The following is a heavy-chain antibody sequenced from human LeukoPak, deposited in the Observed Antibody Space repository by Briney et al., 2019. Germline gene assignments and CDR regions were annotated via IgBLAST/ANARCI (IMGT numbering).Heavy chain of an antibody. Sequence: ASVKVSCKASGYTFTGHWMHWVRQAPGQGLEWMGWINPNSGDTSYAQKFQGRVTMTRDTSISTAYMDLTRLTSDDTAVYYCARDRLPGMVLNWFDPWGQGTLVTVSS. CDR1: GYTFTGHW. D-gene: IGHD3-10*01. J-gene: IGHJ5*02. V-gene: IGHV1-2*02. CDR2: INPNSGDT. CDR3: ARDRLPGMVLNWFDP.